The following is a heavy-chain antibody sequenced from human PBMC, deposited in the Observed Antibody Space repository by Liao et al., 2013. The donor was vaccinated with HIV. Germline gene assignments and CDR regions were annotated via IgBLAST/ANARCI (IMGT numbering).Heavy chain of an antibody. CDR3: ARGFWGPTDY. Sequence: QVQLQESGPGLVKPSETLSLTCTVSGGSISTYYWGWIRQPPGKGLEWIGSIYYSGSTYYNPSLKSRVTISLDTSKNQFSLKLSSVTAADTAVYYCARGFWGPTDYWGQGTLVTVSS. CDR2: IYYSGST. D-gene: IGHD3-16*01. CDR1: GGSISTYY. V-gene: IGHV4-39*07. J-gene: IGHJ4*02.